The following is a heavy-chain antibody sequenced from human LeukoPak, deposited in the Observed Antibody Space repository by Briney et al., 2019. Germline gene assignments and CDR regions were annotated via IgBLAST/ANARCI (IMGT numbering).Heavy chain of an antibody. CDR1: GYTFTGYY. V-gene: IGHV1-2*02. CDR2: INPNSGGT. CDR3: ASARKSSSGYSDFDY. Sequence: ASVKVSCKASGYTFTGYYMHWVRQAPGQGFEWMGWINPNSGGTNYAQKFQGRVTMTRDTSISTAYMELSRLRSDDTAVYYCASARKSSSGYSDFDYWGQGTLVTVSS. J-gene: IGHJ4*02. D-gene: IGHD3-22*01.